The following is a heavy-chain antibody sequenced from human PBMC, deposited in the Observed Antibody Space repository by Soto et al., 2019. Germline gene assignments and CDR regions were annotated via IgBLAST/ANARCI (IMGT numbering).Heavy chain of an antibody. CDR1: GYTFTSYA. Sequence: QVQLVQSGAEEKKPGASVKVSCKASGYTFTSYAMHWVRQAPGQRLEWMGWINAGNGNTKYSQKFQGRVIITRDTSASPAYMDLSSLRSEDTAVYYCASESYGGEFEYWGQGNLVTVSS. CDR3: ASESYGGEFEY. D-gene: IGHD4-17*01. CDR2: INAGNGNT. V-gene: IGHV1-3*05. J-gene: IGHJ4*02.